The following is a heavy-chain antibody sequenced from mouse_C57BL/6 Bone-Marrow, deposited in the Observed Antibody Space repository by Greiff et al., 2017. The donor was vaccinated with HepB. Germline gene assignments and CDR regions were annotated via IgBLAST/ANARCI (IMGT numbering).Heavy chain of an antibody. CDR2: IDPENGDT. J-gene: IGHJ4*01. V-gene: IGHV14-4*01. CDR1: GFNIKDYY. D-gene: IGHD2-1*01. CDR3: TTCYGNYEDAMDY. Sequence: EVQLQQSGAELVRPGASVKLSCTASGFNIKDYYMHWVKQRPEQGLEWIGWIDPENGDTEYASKFQGKATITADTSSNTAYLQLSSLTSEDTAVYDCTTCYGNYEDAMDYWGQGTSVTVSS.